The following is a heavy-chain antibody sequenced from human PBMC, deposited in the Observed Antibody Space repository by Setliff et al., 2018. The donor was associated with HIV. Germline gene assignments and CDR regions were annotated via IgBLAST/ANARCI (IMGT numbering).Heavy chain of an antibody. V-gene: IGHV3-7*01. Sequence: LRLSCAASGFTFSTYWMTWVRQAPGKGLEWVANIKQDGSEKYYVDSVKGRFTISRDNAKNSLYLQMNSLRAEDTAVYYCARGYYDSRGYYYPFDYWGQGTLVTVSS. CDR1: GFTFSTYW. D-gene: IGHD3-22*01. CDR3: ARGYYDSRGYYYPFDY. J-gene: IGHJ4*02. CDR2: IKQDGSEK.